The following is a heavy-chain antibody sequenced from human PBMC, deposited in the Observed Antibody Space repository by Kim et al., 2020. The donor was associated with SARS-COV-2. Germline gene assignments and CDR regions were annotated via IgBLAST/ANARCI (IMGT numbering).Heavy chain of an antibody. CDR1: GFTFSSYA. J-gene: IGHJ4*02. CDR3: AREIWVFGVVIPFDY. Sequence: GGSLRLSCAASGFTFSSYAMHWVRQAPGKGLEWVAVISYDGSNKYYANSVKGRFTISRDNSKNTLYLQMNSLRAEDTAVYYCAREIWVFGVVIPFDYWGQGTLVTVSS. CDR2: ISYDGSNK. V-gene: IGHV3-30-3*01. D-gene: IGHD3-3*01.